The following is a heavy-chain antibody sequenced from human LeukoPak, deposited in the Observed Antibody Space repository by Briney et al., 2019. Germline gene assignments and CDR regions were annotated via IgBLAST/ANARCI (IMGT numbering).Heavy chain of an antibody. CDR1: GGSFSGYY. J-gene: IGHJ3*02. CDR2: INHSGST. D-gene: IGHD3-22*01. Sequence: PSETLSLTCAVYGGSFSGYYWSWIRQPPGKGLEWIGEINHSGSTNYNPSLKSRVTISVDTSKNQFSLKLSSVTAADTAVYYCAGVYDSSGYYQGDAFDIWGQGTMVTVSS. V-gene: IGHV4-34*09. CDR3: AGVYDSSGYYQGDAFDI.